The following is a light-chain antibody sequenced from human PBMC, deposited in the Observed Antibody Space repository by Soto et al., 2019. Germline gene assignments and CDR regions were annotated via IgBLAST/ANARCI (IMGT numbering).Light chain of an antibody. CDR2: KAF. CDR3: QQYNRFPT. V-gene: IGKV1-5*03. Sequence: DIQMTQSPSTLSASVGDRVTITCRASQSISSWLAWYQQKPGKAPKLLIYKAFSLESGVPSRFSGRVSGTEFTLSISSLQPEDFANYYCQQYNRFPTFGQGTKVESK. J-gene: IGKJ1*01. CDR1: QSISSW.